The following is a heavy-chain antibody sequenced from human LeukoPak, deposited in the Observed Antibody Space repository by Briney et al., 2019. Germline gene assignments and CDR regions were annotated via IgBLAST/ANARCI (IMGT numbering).Heavy chain of an antibody. CDR3: ARGRLPNGADN. Sequence: GGSLRLSCVASGFIVSDNYMSWIRQAPGKEPQWVSIIYPDGRAFYADSVKGRFTISRDNSRNTLYLQMNSLGADDTALYSCARGRLPNGADNWGQGTLVTPSS. CDR1: GFIVSDNY. CDR2: IYPDGRA. V-gene: IGHV3-53*01. J-gene: IGHJ4*02. D-gene: IGHD2-21*02.